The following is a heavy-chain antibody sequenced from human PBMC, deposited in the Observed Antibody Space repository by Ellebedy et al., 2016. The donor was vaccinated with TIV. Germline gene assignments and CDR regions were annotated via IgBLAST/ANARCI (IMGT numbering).Heavy chain of an antibody. CDR1: GGSISNSDYY. V-gene: IGHV4-39*01. D-gene: IGHD2-21*02. Sequence: MPSETLSLTCTVSGGSISNSDYYWNWIRQPPGKGLEWIWSIYYSGSAYYNPSLKSRVTLSADTSKNQFSLNLRTATAADTAVYYCARTDPWQPIDDWGQGILVSVSS. J-gene: IGHJ4*02. CDR3: ARTDPWQPIDD. CDR2: IYYSGSA.